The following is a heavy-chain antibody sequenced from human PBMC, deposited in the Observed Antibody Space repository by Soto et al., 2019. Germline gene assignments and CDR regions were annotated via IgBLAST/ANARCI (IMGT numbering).Heavy chain of an antibody. Sequence: QVQLQESGPGLVKPSQTLSLTCTVSGGSISSGGYYWSWIRQHPGKGLEWIGYIYYSGSTYYNPSLKSRVTISVDTSKNQFSLKLCSVTAADTAVYYCARVGYDILTGYDWFDPWGQGTLVTVSS. CDR1: GGSISSGGYY. D-gene: IGHD3-9*01. CDR2: IYYSGST. V-gene: IGHV4-31*03. J-gene: IGHJ5*02. CDR3: ARVGYDILTGYDWFDP.